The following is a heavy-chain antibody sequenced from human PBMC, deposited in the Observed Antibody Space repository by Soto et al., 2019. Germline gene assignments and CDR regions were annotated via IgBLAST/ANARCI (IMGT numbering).Heavy chain of an antibody. J-gene: IGHJ4*02. CDR2: IYDSGST. V-gene: IGHV4-39*01. CDR3: ARYDGDLNPYFLDF. Sequence: PEKGLEWIGSIYDSGSTYYNPSLKSRVTISVDTSKNQFSLKLSSVTAADTAVYYCARYDGDLNPYFLDFWGQGT. D-gene: IGHD4-17*01.